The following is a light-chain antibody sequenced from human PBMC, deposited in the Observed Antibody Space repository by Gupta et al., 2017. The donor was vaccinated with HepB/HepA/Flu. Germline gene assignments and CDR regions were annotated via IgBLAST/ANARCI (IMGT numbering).Light chain of an antibody. CDR2: DVS. V-gene: IGLV2-14*01. CDR3: SSYTSSSSLV. J-gene: IGLJ3*02. CDR1: SSDVGGYNY. Sequence: QSDLTQHASVSGSPGQSITISCTGTSSDVGGYNYVSWYQQHPGKAPKLMIYDVSNRPSGVSNRFSGSKSGNTASLTISGLQAEDEADYYCSSYTSSSSLVFGGGTKLTVL.